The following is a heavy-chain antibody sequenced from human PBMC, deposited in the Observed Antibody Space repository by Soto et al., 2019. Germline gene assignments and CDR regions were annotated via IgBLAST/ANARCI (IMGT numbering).Heavy chain of an antibody. Sequence: QVQLVESGGGVVQPGRSLRLSCAASGFTFSSYGLHWVRQAPGKGLEWVAVISYVGNNKYYADSVKGRFTISRDNSKNTLYLQMNSLRAEDTAVYYCAKSVYNWNDGFFDYWGQGTLVTVSS. J-gene: IGHJ4*02. D-gene: IGHD1-1*01. CDR1: GFTFSSYG. CDR2: ISYVGNNK. V-gene: IGHV3-30*18. CDR3: AKSVYNWNDGFFDY.